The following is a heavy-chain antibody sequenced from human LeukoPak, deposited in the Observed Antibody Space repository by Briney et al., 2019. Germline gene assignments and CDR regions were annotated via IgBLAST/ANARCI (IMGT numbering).Heavy chain of an antibody. V-gene: IGHV3-48*03. CDR2: ISSSGSTI. D-gene: IGHD3-22*01. J-gene: IGHJ4*02. CDR1: GFTFSSYE. Sequence: PGGSLRLSCAASGFTFSSYEMNWVRQAPGKGLEWVSYISSSGSTIYYADSVKGRFTISRDNAKNSLYLQMNSLRAEDTAVYYCARDSPYYYDSSGYYLSDYWGQGTLVTVSS. CDR3: ARDSPYYYDSSGYYLSDY.